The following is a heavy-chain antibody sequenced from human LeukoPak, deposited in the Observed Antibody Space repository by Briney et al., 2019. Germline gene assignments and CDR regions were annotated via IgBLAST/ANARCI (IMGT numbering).Heavy chain of an antibody. CDR3: ARQDARWVLPDY. J-gene: IGHJ4*02. D-gene: IGHD3-22*01. V-gene: IGHV4-39*01. CDR1: GGSISSSIYY. Sequence: SETLSLTCTVSGGSISSSIYYWGWIRQPPGKGLEWIGSIFYSGSTYYNSSLKSRVIISVDTSKNQLSLKLSSVTAADTAVYYCARQDARWVLPDYWGQGTLVTVSS. CDR2: IFYSGST.